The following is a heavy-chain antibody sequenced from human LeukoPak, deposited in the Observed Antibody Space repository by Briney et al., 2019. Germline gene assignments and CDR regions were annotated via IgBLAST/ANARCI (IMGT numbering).Heavy chain of an antibody. CDR1: GFTFSSYS. J-gene: IGHJ5*02. V-gene: IGHV3-21*04. Sequence: GGSLRLSCAASGFTFSSYSMNWVRQAPGKGLEWVSSISSSSSYIYYADSVKGRFTISRDNAKNSLYLQMNSLRAEDTAVYYCARDPPGLRKRGFDPWGQGTLVTVSS. CDR3: ARDPPGLRKRGFDP. CDR2: ISSSSSYI. D-gene: IGHD5-12*01.